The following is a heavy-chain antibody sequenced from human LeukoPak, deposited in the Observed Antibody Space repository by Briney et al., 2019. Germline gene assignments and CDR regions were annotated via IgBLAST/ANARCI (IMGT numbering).Heavy chain of an antibody. CDR1: GGSFSGYY. CDR3: ARARITMIVVVTGEEFDY. D-gene: IGHD3-22*01. Sequence: SETLSLTCAVYGGSFSGYYWSWIRQPPGKGLEWIGEINHSGSTNYNPSLKSRVTISVDTSKNQFSLKLSSVTAVDTAVYYCARARITMIVVVTGEEFDYWGQGTLVTVSS. V-gene: IGHV4-34*01. CDR2: INHSGST. J-gene: IGHJ4*02.